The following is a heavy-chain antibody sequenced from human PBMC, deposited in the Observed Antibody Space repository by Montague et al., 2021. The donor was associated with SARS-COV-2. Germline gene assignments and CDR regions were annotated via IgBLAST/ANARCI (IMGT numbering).Heavy chain of an antibody. D-gene: IGHD2-8*01. J-gene: IGHJ4*02. Sequence: SETLSLTCTVSGGSITSSSYYWVWIRQPPGKGLEWIVSIYYSGSSYYNLSLQSRVTIYVDTSKNQFSLKLSTVTAADTAVYYCATVTLGYCTNGVCQPPDYWGQGTLVTVSS. CDR2: IYYSGSS. CDR3: ATVTLGYCTNGVCQPPDY. V-gene: IGHV4-39*01. CDR1: GGSITSSSYY.